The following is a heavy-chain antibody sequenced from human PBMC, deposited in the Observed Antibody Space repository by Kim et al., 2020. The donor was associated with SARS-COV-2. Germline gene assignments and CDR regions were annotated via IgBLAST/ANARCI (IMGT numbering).Heavy chain of an antibody. J-gene: IGHJ1*01. D-gene: IGHD2-21*02. CDR3: ARRPYCGGDCYHFQH. V-gene: IGHV4-34*01. Sequence: SETLSLTCAVYGGSFSGYYWSWIRQSPGKGLEWIGEINHSGSTKYNPSLKSRVTISVDTSKNQFSLKLSAVTAADTAVYFCARRPYCGGDCYHFQHWGQGTLVTVSS. CDR1: GGSFSGYY. CDR2: INHSGST.